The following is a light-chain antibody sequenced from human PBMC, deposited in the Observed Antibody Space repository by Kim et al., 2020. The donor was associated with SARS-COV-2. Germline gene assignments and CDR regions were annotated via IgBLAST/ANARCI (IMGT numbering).Light chain of an antibody. CDR1: RSVSSD. V-gene: IGKV3-15*01. CDR2: GAS. Sequence: SPGERIALSCRASRSVSSDLAWYQQQPGQAPRLLIYGASTRATDIPARCSGSGSGTEFTLTISSLQSEDFAVYYCQQYHNWPPRTFGQGTKVDIK. CDR3: QQYHNWPPRT. J-gene: IGKJ1*01.